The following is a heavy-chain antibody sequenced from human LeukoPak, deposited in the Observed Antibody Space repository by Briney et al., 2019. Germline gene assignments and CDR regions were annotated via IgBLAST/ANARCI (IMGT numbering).Heavy chain of an antibody. CDR3: VRDRAYCGGGRCYSRDFDY. J-gene: IGHJ4*02. CDR1: DYSISSGYY. CDR2: IYHSGST. V-gene: IGHV4-38-2*02. D-gene: IGHD2-15*01. Sequence: SETLSLTCTVSDYSISSGYYWGWIRQPPGKGLEWIGSIYHSGSTYYNPSLKSRVTISVDTSKNQFSLKLSSVTAADTAVYYCVRDRAYCGGGRCYSRDFDYWGQGTLVTVSS.